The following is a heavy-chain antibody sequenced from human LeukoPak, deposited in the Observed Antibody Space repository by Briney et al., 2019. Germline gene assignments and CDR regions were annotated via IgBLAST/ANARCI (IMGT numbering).Heavy chain of an antibody. CDR2: IYGGGNT. V-gene: IGHV3-53*01. CDR1: GFTVSSDY. CDR3: ARALAAAGRAEYFQH. Sequence: HPGGSLRLSCAASGFTVSSDYMSWVRQAPGKGLEWVSVIYGGGNTYYTDSVTGRFTISRDDSKNTLCLQMNSLRAEDSAVYYCARALAAAGRAEYFQHWGQGTLVSVSS. D-gene: IGHD6-13*01. J-gene: IGHJ1*01.